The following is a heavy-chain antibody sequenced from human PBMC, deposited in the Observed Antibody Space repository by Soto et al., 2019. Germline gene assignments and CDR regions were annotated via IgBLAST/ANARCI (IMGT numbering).Heavy chain of an antibody. D-gene: IGHD1-26*01. CDR3: AKETYSGSSHFDY. J-gene: IGHJ4*02. V-gene: IGHV3-23*01. Sequence: XGSLRLSCAASGFPFSNYWMHWVRQAPGKGLVWVSGINRDSGVSTYYADSVKGRFTISRDNSKSTLYLQMNSLRAEDTAVYYCAKETYSGSSHFDYWGQGTLVTVSS. CDR1: GFPFSNYW. CDR2: INRDSGVST.